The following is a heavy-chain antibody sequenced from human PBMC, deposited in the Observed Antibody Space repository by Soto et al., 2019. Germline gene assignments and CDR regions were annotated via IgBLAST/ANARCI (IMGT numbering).Heavy chain of an antibody. D-gene: IGHD3-10*01. CDR1: GYTFTSYY. Sequence: ASVKVSCKASGYTFTSYYMHWVRQAPGQGLEWMGIINPSGGSTSYAQKFQGRVTMTRDTSTSTVYMELSSLRSEDTAVYYCAREGSLVRGVIISADAFDIWGQGTMVTVSS. CDR2: INPSGGST. J-gene: IGHJ3*02. CDR3: AREGSLVRGVIISADAFDI. V-gene: IGHV1-46*03.